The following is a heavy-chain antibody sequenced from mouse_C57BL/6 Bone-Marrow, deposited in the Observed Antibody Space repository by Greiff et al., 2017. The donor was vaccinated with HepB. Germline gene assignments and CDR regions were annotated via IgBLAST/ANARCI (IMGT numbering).Heavy chain of an antibody. CDR1: GYAFSSSW. CDR3: ARDYYGPHYFDY. V-gene: IGHV1-82*01. CDR2: IYPGDGDT. D-gene: IGHD1-2*01. J-gene: IGHJ2*01. Sequence: QVRLQQSGPELVKPGASVKISCKASGYAFSSSWMNWVKQRPGKGLEWIGRIYPGDGDTNYNGKFKGKATLTADKSSSTAYMQLSSLTSEDSAVYFCARDYYGPHYFDYWGQGTTLTVSS.